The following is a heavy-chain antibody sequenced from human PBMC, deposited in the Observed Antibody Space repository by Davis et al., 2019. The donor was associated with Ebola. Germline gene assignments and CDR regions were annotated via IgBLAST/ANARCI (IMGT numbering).Heavy chain of an antibody. J-gene: IGHJ5*02. CDR3: ARWDYDFWSGYYTPNWFDP. D-gene: IGHD3-3*01. Sequence: MLGGSLRLSCTVSGGSISSYYWSWIRQPPGKGLEWIGYIYYSGSTNYNPSLKSRVTISVDTSKNQFSLKLSSVTAADTAVYYCARWDYDFWSGYYTPNWFDPWGQGTLVTVSS. V-gene: IGHV4-59*08. CDR2: IYYSGST. CDR1: GGSISSYY.